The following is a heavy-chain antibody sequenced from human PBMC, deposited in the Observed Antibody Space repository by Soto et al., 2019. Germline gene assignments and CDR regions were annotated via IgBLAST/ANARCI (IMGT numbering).Heavy chain of an antibody. Sequence: QPPGMGLEWIGSIYYSGSTYYNPSLKSRVTISVDTSKNQFSLKLSSVTAADTAVYYCARLAIDKQQIDYWGQGTL. CDR2: IYYSGST. J-gene: IGHJ4*02. V-gene: IGHV4-39*01. CDR3: ARLAIDKQQIDY. D-gene: IGHD6-13*01.